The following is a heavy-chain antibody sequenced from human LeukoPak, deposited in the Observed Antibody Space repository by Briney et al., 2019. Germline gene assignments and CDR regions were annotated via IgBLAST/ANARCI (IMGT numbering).Heavy chain of an antibody. J-gene: IGHJ3*02. CDR2: IIPIFGTA. CDR1: GYTFTGYY. Sequence: SVKVSCKASGYTFTGYYMHWVRQAPGQGLEWMGGIIPIFGTANYAQKFQGRVTITADESTSTAYMELSSLRSEDTAVYYCARERSYSGSPDDAFDIWGQGTMVTVSS. CDR3: ARERSYSGSPDDAFDI. V-gene: IGHV1-69*13. D-gene: IGHD1-26*01.